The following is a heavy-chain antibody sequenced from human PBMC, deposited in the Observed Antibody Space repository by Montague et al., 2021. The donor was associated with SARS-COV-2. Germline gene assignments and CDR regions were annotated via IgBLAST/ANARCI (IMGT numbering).Heavy chain of an antibody. CDR2: IYWDDDK. CDR1: GFSLSTSGVG. Sequence: VKPTQTLTLTCTFSGFSLSTSGVGVGWIRQPPGKALEWLALIYWDDDKRYSPSLKSRLTITKDTSKNQVVLTMTNMDPVDTATYYCARKRVVIGSTWFDPWGQGTLVTVSS. V-gene: IGHV2-5*02. CDR3: ARKRVVIGSTWFDP. D-gene: IGHD3-3*01. J-gene: IGHJ5*02.